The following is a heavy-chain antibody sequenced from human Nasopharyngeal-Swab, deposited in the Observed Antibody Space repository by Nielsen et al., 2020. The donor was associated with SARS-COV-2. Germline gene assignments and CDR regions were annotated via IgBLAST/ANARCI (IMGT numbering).Heavy chain of an antibody. CDR2: IWYDGSNK. V-gene: IGHV3-33*01. D-gene: IGHD2-15*01. J-gene: IGHJ4*02. Sequence: GESLKISCAASGFTFSSYGMHWVRQAPGKGLEWVAVIWYDGSNKYYADSVKGRFTISRDNSKNTLYLQMNSLRAEDTAVYYCARDRDIVVVVAATLDYWGQGTLVTVSS. CDR1: GFTFSSYG. CDR3: ARDRDIVVVVAATLDY.